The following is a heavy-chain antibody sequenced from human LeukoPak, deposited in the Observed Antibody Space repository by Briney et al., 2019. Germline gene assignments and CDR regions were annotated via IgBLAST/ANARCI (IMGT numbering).Heavy chain of an antibody. CDR2: IDYDGSST. D-gene: IGHD6-13*01. CDR3: AKEAAGADFDY. J-gene: IGHJ4*02. CDR1: GFSFSTHW. Sequence: GGSLRLSCAASGFSFSTHWMHWVRQAPGRELVWVARIDYDGSSTAYPDSVKGRFTISRDNAKNTLYLQMNSLRAEDTAVYYCAKEAAGADFDYWGQGTLVTVSP. V-gene: IGHV3-74*01.